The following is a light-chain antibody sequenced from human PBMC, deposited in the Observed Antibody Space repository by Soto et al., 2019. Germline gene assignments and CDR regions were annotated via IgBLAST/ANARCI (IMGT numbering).Light chain of an antibody. CDR3: SSYAGSNTHVI. J-gene: IGLJ2*01. CDR1: SSDVGGYNY. CDR2: EVS. Sequence: QSVLTQPPSASGSAGQSVTISCTGTSSDVGGYNYVSWYQQHPGKAPKLMIYEVSKRPSGVPDRFSGSKSGNTASLTVSGLQAEDEADYYCSSYAGSNTHVIFGGGTKLTVL. V-gene: IGLV2-8*01.